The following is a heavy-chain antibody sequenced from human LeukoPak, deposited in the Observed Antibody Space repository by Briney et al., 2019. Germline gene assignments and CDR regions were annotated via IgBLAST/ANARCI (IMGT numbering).Heavy chain of an antibody. CDR3: AKDRLSSPTAPRFDP. CDR1: GFSFNDYA. Sequence: GGSLRLSCAASGFSFNDYAMSWVRQAPGKGLEWVSVISGSGGRTSYADSVKGRFTISRDNSKNTLYLQMNSLRAEDMALYYCAKDRLSSPTAPRFDPWGQGTQVTVSS. D-gene: IGHD2/OR15-2a*01. J-gene: IGHJ5*02. CDR2: ISGSGGRT. V-gene: IGHV3-23*01.